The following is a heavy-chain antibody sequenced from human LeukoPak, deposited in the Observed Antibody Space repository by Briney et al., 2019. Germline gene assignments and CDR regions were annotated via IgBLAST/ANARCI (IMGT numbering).Heavy chain of an antibody. CDR2: IYYSGNT. J-gene: IGHJ3*02. D-gene: IGHD4-17*01. CDR1: GGSISSYY. CDR3: ATHDYGDIDAFDI. V-gene: IGHV4-59*01. Sequence: SETLSLTCTVSGGSISSYYWSWIRQPPGKGLEWIGYIYYSGNTNYNPSLKSRVTISVDTSKNQFSLKLSSVTAADTAVYYCATHDYGDIDAFDIWGQGTMVTVSS.